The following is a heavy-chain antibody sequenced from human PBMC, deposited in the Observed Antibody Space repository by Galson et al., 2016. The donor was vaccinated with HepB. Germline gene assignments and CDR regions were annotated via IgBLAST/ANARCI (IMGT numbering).Heavy chain of an antibody. V-gene: IGHV3-23*01. Sequence: SLRLSCAASGFTFSSYAMSWVRQAPGKGLEWVSGISDSGGRTHYADSVKGRFTISRDNSKSTLYLQINGLRVDDTAVYYCAKRRGAAMIAAKVGDDYWGQGALVTVSS. D-gene: IGHD1-26*01. J-gene: IGHJ4*02. CDR1: GFTFSSYA. CDR3: AKRRGAAMIAAKVGDDY. CDR2: ISDSGGRT.